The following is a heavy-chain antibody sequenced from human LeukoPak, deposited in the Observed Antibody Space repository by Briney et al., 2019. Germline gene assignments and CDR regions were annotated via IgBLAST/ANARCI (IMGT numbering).Heavy chain of an antibody. D-gene: IGHD5-24*01. CDR1: GGPISNYY. CDR3: ARVGGYNSPPIL. V-gene: IGHV4-59*01. CDR2: IYYSGST. J-gene: IGHJ4*02. Sequence: PSETLSLTCTVSGGPISNYYWSWIRQPPGKGLKWIGYIYYSGSTNYNPSLKSRVTISVDTSKNQFSLKLSSVTAADTAVYYCARVGGYNSPPILWGQGSLVTVSS.